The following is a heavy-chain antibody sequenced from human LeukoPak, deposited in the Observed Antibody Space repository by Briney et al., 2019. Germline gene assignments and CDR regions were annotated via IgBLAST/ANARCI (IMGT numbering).Heavy chain of an antibody. J-gene: IGHJ5*02. V-gene: IGHV4-39*01. CDR3: ARRSARRGTMVRGAINWFDP. CDR1: GGSISSSSYY. D-gene: IGHD3-10*01. CDR2: IYYSGST. Sequence: PSETLSLTCTVSGGSISSSSYYWGWIRQPPGKGLEWIGSIYYSGSTYYNPSLKSRVTISVDTSKNQFSLKLSSVTAADTAVYYCARRSARRGTMVRGAINWFDPWGQGTLVTVSS.